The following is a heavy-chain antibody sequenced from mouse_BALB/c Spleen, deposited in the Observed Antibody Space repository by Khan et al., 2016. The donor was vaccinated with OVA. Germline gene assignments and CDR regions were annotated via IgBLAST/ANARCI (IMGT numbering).Heavy chain of an antibody. CDR3: ARQGYGGGFAY. Sequence: EVQVVESGGDLVKPGGSLKLSCAASGFTFSSYGMSWVRQTPDKRLEWVAIIISGDIYTYYPDRVKGRFTISRDNAKNTLYLQMSSLKSEDTAMYYCARQGYGGGFAYWGQGTLVTGSA. V-gene: IGHV5-6*01. D-gene: IGHD1-1*01. CDR1: GFTFSSYG. J-gene: IGHJ3*01. CDR2: IISGDIYT.